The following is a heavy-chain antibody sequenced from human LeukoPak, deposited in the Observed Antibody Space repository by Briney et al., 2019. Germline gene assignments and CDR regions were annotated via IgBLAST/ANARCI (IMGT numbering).Heavy chain of an antibody. V-gene: IGHV6-1*01. D-gene: IGHD6-19*01. CDR2: TYYRSKWYN. CDR1: GDSVSSNSAA. CDR3: ARGRWLVPVYYYYGMDV. Sequence: PSQTLSLTCAISGDSVSSNSAAWNWIRQSPSRGLEWLGRTYYRSKWYNDYAVSVKSRITINPDTSKNQFSLQLNSVTPEDTAVYYCARGRWLVPVYYYYGMDVWGQGTTVTVSS. J-gene: IGHJ6*02.